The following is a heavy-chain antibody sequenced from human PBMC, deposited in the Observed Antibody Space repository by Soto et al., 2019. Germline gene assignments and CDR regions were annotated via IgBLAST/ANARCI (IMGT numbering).Heavy chain of an antibody. Sequence: SETLSLTCTVSGGSISTYYWSWIRQSPDKGLEWIGYIYRTGSTHYNPSLNSRAAISLGTSRNQFSLQLNSVTAADTAVYFCARQIGDDPFDIWGQGTMVTVSS. J-gene: IGHJ3*02. V-gene: IGHV4-4*09. CDR3: ARQIGDDPFDI. D-gene: IGHD3-3*01. CDR2: IYRTGST. CDR1: GGSISTYY.